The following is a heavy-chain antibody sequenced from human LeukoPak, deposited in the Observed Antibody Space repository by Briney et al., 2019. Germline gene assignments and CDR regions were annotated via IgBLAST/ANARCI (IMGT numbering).Heavy chain of an antibody. J-gene: IGHJ6*02. CDR3: ASGDGDIVVVPAAIQGHYYYGMDV. CDR1: GFTFSSYG. Sequence: PGRSLRLSCAASGFTFSSYGMHWVRQAPGKGLEWVAVIWYDGSNKYYADSVKGRFTISRDNSKNTLYLQMNSLRAEDTAVYYCASGDGDIVVVPAAIQGHYYYGMDVWGQGTTVTVSS. D-gene: IGHD2-2*01. CDR2: IWYDGSNK. V-gene: IGHV3-33*01.